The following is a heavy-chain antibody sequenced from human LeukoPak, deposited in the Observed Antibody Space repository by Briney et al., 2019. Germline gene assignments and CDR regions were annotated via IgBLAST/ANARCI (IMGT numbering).Heavy chain of an antibody. V-gene: IGHV4-34*01. D-gene: IGHD3-3*01. CDR2: INHSGST. Sequence: SETLSLTCAVYGGSFSGYYWSWIRQPPGKGLEWIGEINHSGSTNYNPSLKSRVTISVDKSKNQFSLKLSSVTAADTAVYYCATVRDDFWSGYYHHADYWGQGTLVTVSS. CDR3: ATVRDDFWSGYYHHADY. J-gene: IGHJ4*02. CDR1: GGSFSGYY.